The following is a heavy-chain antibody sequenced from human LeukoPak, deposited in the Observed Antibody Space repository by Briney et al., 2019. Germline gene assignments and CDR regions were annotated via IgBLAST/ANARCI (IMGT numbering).Heavy chain of an antibody. D-gene: IGHD6-19*01. J-gene: IGHJ4*02. CDR1: GFTFSSYG. V-gene: IGHV3-30*18. Sequence: PGGSLRLSCAASGFTFSSYGMHWVRQAPGKGLEWVAVISYDGSNKYYADSVKGRFTISRDNSKNTLYLQMNSLRAEDTAVYYCAKERQQWLDAVDYWGRGTLVTVSS. CDR2: ISYDGSNK. CDR3: AKERQQWLDAVDY.